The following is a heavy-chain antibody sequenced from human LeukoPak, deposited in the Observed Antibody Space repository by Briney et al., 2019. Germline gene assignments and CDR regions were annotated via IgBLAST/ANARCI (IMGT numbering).Heavy chain of an antibody. D-gene: IGHD5-12*01. CDR2: IKSKTDGGTT. CDR3: TTVDYSGYDLTY. V-gene: IGHV3-15*01. J-gene: IGHJ4*02. CDR1: GFTFSSFS. Sequence: TGGSLRLSCAASGFTFSSFSMNWVRQAPGKGLEWVGRIKSKTDGGTTDYAAPVKGRFTISRDDSKNTLYLQMNSLKTEDTAVYYCTTVDYSGYDLTYWGQGTLVTVSS.